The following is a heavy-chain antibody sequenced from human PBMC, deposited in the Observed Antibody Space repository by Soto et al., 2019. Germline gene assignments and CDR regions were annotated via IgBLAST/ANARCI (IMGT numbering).Heavy chain of an antibody. CDR1: GYSFTSYW. CDR2: IDPSDSYT. D-gene: IGHD2-21*02. Sequence: GESLKISCKGSGYSFTSYWISWVRQMPGKGLEWMGRIDPSDSYTNYSPSFQGHVTISADKSISTAYLQWSSLKASDTAMYYCARWENCGGDCYDAFDIWGQGTMVTVSS. V-gene: IGHV5-10-1*01. J-gene: IGHJ3*02. CDR3: ARWENCGGDCYDAFDI.